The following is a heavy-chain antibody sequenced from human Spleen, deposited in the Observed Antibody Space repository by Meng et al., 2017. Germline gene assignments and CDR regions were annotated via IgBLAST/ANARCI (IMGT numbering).Heavy chain of an antibody. J-gene: IGHJ2*01. V-gene: IGHV4-59*12. Sequence: QVQLQESGPGLVKPSETLSLTCTVSGGSISSYYWSWIRQPPGKGLEWIGYIYYSGSTNYNPSLKSRVTISVDTSKNQCSLKLNSVTAADTAVYYCARGYPGDSRYFDLWGRGTLVTVSS. CDR3: ARGYPGDSRYFDL. CDR2: IYYSGST. CDR1: GGSISSYY. D-gene: IGHD7-27*01.